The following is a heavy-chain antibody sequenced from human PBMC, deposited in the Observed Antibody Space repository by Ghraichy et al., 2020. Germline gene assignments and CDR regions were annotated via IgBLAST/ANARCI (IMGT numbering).Heavy chain of an antibody. Sequence: ASVKVSCKASGYTFTSYYMHWVRQAPGQGLEWMGIINPSGGSTSYAQKFQGRVTMTRDTSTSTVYMELSSLRSEDTAVYYCARDQFPCGGDCYYMGASPDHDAFDIWGQGTMVTVSS. CDR3: ARDQFPCGGDCYYMGASPDHDAFDI. J-gene: IGHJ3*02. CDR2: INPSGGST. D-gene: IGHD2-21*01. CDR1: GYTFTSYY. V-gene: IGHV1-46*01.